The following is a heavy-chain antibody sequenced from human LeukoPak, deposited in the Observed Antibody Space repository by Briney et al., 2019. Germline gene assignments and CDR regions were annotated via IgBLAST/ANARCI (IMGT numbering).Heavy chain of an antibody. CDR1: GGSISSGDYY. V-gene: IGHV4-30-4*01. CDR3: ASLGGYYYYGMDV. D-gene: IGHD3-16*01. Sequence: SETLSLTCTVSGGSISSGDYYWSWIRQPPGKGLEWIGYIYYSGSTYYNPSLKSQFTISVDTSKNQFSLKLRSVTAADTAVYYCASLGGYYYYGMDVWGQGTTVTVSS. CDR2: IYYSGST. J-gene: IGHJ6*02.